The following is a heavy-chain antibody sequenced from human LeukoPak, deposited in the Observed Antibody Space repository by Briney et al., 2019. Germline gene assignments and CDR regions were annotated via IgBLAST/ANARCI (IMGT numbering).Heavy chain of an antibody. D-gene: IGHD3-22*01. CDR1: GFTFDDYA. CDR3: AKGNPYYYDSSGYSDAFDI. J-gene: IGHJ3*02. Sequence: GGSLRLSCAASGFTFDDYAMPWVRQAPGKGLEWVSGISWNSGSIGYADSVKGRFTISRDNAKNSLYLQMNSLRAEDTALYYCAKGNPYYYDSSGYSDAFDIWGQGTMVTVSS. V-gene: IGHV3-9*01. CDR2: ISWNSGSI.